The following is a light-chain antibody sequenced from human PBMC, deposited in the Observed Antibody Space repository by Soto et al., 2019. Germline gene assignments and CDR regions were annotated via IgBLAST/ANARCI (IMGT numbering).Light chain of an antibody. J-gene: IGKJ1*01. Sequence: EILLTQSPDTLSVSLGERATLSCRASQSVGTHLAWYQQKPGQAPRLLIFDASTWTTGTPDRFSGSGSGTEFPLTISGLQSDDLAVYYCQQKSERRTFGQGTKVEIK. V-gene: IGKV3-15*01. CDR1: QSVGTH. CDR3: QQKSERRT. CDR2: DAS.